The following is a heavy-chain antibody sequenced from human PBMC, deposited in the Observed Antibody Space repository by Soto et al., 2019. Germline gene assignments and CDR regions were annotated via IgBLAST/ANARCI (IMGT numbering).Heavy chain of an antibody. Sequence: QVQLVQSGAEVKKPGSSVKVSCKASGGTFSSYTISWVRQAPGQGLEWMGRIIPILGIANYAQKFQGRVTITADKPTSTAYMELSSLRSEETAVYYCARMTYYYGSGSTNWFDPWGQGTLVTVSS. CDR1: GGTFSSYT. V-gene: IGHV1-69*02. CDR3: ARMTYYYGSGSTNWFDP. J-gene: IGHJ5*02. CDR2: IIPILGIA. D-gene: IGHD3-10*01.